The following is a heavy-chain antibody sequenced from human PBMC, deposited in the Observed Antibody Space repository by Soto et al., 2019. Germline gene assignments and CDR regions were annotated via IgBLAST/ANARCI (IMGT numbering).Heavy chain of an antibody. V-gene: IGHV4-4*02. D-gene: IGHD2-8*01. CDR3: ARCLHCSNGGRFDP. J-gene: IGHJ5*02. Sequence: QVHLQESGPGLVTPSGTLSLTCAVSGVSIGSPNWWTWVRQAPGKGLEWIGEMWPSGGTTYNPSLRNRVTISVDNSKNHLSLPLTAVTAADTAIYYCARCLHCSNGGRFDPWGQGAPVTVSS. CDR1: GVSIGSPNW. CDR2: MWPSGGT.